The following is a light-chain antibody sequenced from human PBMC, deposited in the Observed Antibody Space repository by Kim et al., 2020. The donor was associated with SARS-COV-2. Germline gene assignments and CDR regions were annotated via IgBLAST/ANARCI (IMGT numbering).Light chain of an antibody. CDR3: QACDSSTAV. CDR2: QHT. Sequence: SYELTQPPSVSVSPGQTASITCSGAKLGDKYAYWYQQKPGQSPVLVIYQHTKRPSGISQRFSGSSSGNTATLTISPAQTVDEADYYCQACDSSTAVFGGG. CDR1: KLGDKY. V-gene: IGLV3-1*01. J-gene: IGLJ2*01.